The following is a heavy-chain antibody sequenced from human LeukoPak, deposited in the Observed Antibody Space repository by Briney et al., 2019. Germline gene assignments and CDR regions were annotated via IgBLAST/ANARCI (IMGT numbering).Heavy chain of an antibody. CDR3: ARHLYRAAAGNLYYYYMDV. J-gene: IGHJ6*03. CDR1: GYSFTSYW. CDR2: IYPGDSNT. V-gene: IGHV5-51*01. Sequence: GESLKISCKGSGYSFTSYWIGWVRQMPGKGLEWMGIIYPGDSNTKYSPYFQGQVTISADKSLSTAYLQWSSLKASDTAMYYCARHLYRAAAGNLYYYYMDVWGKGTTVTVSS. D-gene: IGHD6-13*01.